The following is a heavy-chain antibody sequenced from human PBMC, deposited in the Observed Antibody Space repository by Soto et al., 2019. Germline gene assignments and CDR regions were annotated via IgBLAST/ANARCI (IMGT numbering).Heavy chain of an antibody. Sequence: QVQLVQSGAEVKKPGASVKVSSKASGDTFTSYGISWVRQAPGQGLGWMGWISAYNGNTNYAQKLQGRVTMTTDTSTSTAYMELRSLRSDDTAVYYCATLPLRHKEVWFDPWGQGTLVTVSS. J-gene: IGHJ5*02. D-gene: IGHD3-3*01. V-gene: IGHV1-18*01. CDR1: GDTFTSYG. CDR3: ATLPLRHKEVWFDP. CDR2: ISAYNGNT.